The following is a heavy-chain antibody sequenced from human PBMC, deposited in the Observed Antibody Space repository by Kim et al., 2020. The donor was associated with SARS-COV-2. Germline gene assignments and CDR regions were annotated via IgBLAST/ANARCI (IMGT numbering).Heavy chain of an antibody. J-gene: IGHJ6*04. Sequence: GGSLRLSCAASRFTFSSYWMSWVRQAPGKGLEWVANIKQDGSEKYYVDSVKGRFTISRDNAKNSLYLQMNSLRAEDTAVYYCARVRFGELSPMDVWGKGTTVTVSS. D-gene: IGHD3-10*01. CDR3: ARVRFGELSPMDV. CDR2: IKQDGSEK. CDR1: RFTFSSYW. V-gene: IGHV3-7*01.